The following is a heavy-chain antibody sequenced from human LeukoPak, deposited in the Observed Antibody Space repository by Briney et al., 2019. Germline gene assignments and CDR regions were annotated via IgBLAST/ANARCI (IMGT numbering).Heavy chain of an antibody. D-gene: IGHD4-23*01. CDR3: ARGSSDYGGNGGYWFDP. Sequence: PSETLSLTCAVYGGSFSGYYWSWIRQPPGKGLEWIGEINHSGSTNYNPSLKSRVTISVDTSKNQFSLKLSSVTAADTAVYYCARGSSDYGGNGGYWFDPWGQGTLVTVSS. J-gene: IGHJ5*02. CDR1: GGSFSGYY. V-gene: IGHV4-34*01. CDR2: INHSGST.